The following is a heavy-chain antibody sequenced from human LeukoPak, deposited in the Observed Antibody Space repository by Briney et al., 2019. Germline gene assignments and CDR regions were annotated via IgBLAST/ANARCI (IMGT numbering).Heavy chain of an antibody. Sequence: SETLSLTCAVYGGSFSGYYWSWIRQPPGKGLEWIGTIYYSGSTYYNPSLKSRVTLSVDSSKNQFSLRLSSVTAADTAVYYGSRESLTWLQSRTSWFDPWGQGTLVTVSS. CDR2: IYYSGST. V-gene: IGHV4-34*01. CDR1: GGSFSGYY. J-gene: IGHJ5*02. D-gene: IGHD5-24*01. CDR3: SRESLTWLQSRTSWFDP.